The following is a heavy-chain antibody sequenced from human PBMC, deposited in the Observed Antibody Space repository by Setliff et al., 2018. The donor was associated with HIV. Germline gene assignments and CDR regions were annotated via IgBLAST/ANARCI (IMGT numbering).Heavy chain of an antibody. CDR3: ARDLVAAFDI. J-gene: IGHJ3*02. CDR2: IYYSGST. V-gene: IGHV4-31*03. CDR1: GGSISSVGYY. Sequence: SETLSLTCTVSGGSISSVGYYWSWIRQHPGKGLEWIGYIYYSGSTYYNPSLKSRVTISVDTSKNQFSLKLSSATAADTAVYYCARDLVAAFDIWGQGTMVTVSS. D-gene: IGHD2-8*02.